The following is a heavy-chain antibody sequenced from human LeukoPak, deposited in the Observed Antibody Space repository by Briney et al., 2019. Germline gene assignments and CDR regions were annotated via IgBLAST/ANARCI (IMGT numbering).Heavy chain of an antibody. CDR2: INHSGST. V-gene: IGHV4-34*01. CDR3: ARGFDYYYYGMDV. Sequence: SETLSLTCAVYGGSFSGYYWSWIRQSPGKGLEWIGEINHSGSTNYNPSLKSRVTISVDTSKNQFSLKLSSVTAADTAVYYCARGFDYYYYGMDVWGQGTTVTVSS. CDR1: GGSFSGYY. J-gene: IGHJ6*02.